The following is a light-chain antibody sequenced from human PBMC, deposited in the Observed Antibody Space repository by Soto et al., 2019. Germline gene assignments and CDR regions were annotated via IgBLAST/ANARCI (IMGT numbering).Light chain of an antibody. V-gene: IGKV1-5*01. J-gene: IGKJ5*01. CDR1: QSISSW. CDR3: KQNYSTHIT. Sequence: DIQMTQSPSTMSASVGDRVTITWRATQSISSWLAWYQQKPGKDNKILIYDASSLESGVQSRFSGSGSGTEFTLTISSMQPDDFATYYCKQNYSTHITFGKGTRVEIK. CDR2: DAS.